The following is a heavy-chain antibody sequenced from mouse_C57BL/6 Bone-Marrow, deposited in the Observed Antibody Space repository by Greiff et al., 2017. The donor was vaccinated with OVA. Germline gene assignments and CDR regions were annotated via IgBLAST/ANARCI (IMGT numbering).Heavy chain of an antibody. CDR1: GYAFSSSW. V-gene: IGHV1-82*01. J-gene: IGHJ4*01. CDR3: ARGGGLRRRDAYYYAMDY. CDR2: IYPGDGDT. D-gene: IGHD2-4*01. Sequence: QVQLQQSGPELVKPGASVKISCKASGYAFSSSWMNWVKQRPGKGLEWIGRIYPGDGDTNYNGKFKGKATLTADKSSSTAYMQLSSLTSEDSAVYFCARGGGLRRRDAYYYAMDYWGQGTSVTVSS.